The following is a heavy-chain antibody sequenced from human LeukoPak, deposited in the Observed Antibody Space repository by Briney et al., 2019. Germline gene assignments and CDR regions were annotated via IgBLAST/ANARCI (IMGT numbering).Heavy chain of an antibody. J-gene: IGHJ3*02. CDR2: IYSSGST. D-gene: IGHD4-17*01. CDR1: GGSISSGTYD. V-gene: IGHV4-61*02. CDR3: AIHDYGDRDAFDI. Sequence: PSQTLSLTCTVSGGSISSGTYDWSWIRQPAGKGLEWIGRIYSSGSTSYNPSLESRVTISVDTSKNRFSLKLSSVTAADTAVYYCAIHDYGDRDAFDIWGQGTMVTVSS.